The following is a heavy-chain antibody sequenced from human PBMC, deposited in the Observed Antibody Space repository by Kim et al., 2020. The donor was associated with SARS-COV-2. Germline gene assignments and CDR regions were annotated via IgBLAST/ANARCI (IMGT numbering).Heavy chain of an antibody. V-gene: IGHV3-30*07. Sequence: SVKGRFTISRDNSKNPLYLQMNSLRAEDTAVYYCARSTYYYDSSGYYFDYWGQGTLVTVSS. J-gene: IGHJ4*02. D-gene: IGHD3-22*01. CDR3: ARSTYYYDSSGYYFDY.